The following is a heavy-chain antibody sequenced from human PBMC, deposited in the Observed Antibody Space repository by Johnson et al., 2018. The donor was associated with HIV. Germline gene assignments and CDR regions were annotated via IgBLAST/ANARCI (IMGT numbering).Heavy chain of an antibody. D-gene: IGHD3-10*01. CDR3: AIGRGEFPRHAFDI. Sequence: VQLVESGGGLVQPGGSLRLSCAVSGFIFSSYWMSWVRQAPGKGLEWVSYISSSGSTIYYADSVKGRFTISRDNAKNSLYLQMNSLRAEDTAVYYCAIGRGEFPRHAFDIWGQGTMVTVSS. CDR2: ISSSGSTI. J-gene: IGHJ3*02. CDR1: GFIFSSYW. V-gene: IGHV3-48*04.